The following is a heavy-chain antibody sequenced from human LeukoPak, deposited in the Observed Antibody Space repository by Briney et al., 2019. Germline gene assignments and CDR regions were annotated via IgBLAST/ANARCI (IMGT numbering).Heavy chain of an antibody. Sequence: SETLSLTCTVSGGSISSGGYYWSWIRQHPGKGLEWIGYIYYSGSTYYNPSLKSRVTISVDTSKNQFSLKLSSVTAADTAVYYCARGQSLLWFGELRGRRFDPWGQGTLVTVSS. D-gene: IGHD3-10*01. J-gene: IGHJ5*02. CDR1: GGSISSGGYY. CDR3: ARGQSLLWFGELRGRRFDP. CDR2: IYYSGST. V-gene: IGHV4-31*03.